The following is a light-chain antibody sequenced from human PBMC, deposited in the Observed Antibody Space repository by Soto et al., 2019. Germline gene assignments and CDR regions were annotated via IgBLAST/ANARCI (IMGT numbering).Light chain of an antibody. V-gene: IGKV3-20*01. Sequence: EIVLTQSPGTLSLSPGERATLSCRASQSVSSSYLAWYQQKPGQAPRLLIYGASSRATGIPDRFSGSGSGTDFTLTISRLEPEDFAVYYCQQYGSSPPTLGQGTKVESK. J-gene: IGKJ1*01. CDR2: GAS. CDR3: QQYGSSPPT. CDR1: QSVSSSY.